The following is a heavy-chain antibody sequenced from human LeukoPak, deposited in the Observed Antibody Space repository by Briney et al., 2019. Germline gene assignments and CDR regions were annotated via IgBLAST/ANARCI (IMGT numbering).Heavy chain of an antibody. V-gene: IGHV5-51*01. CDR2: VYAGDSDT. D-gene: IGHD2-2*01. Sequence: PGESLKISCKGSGYSFTSYWIGWVRQMPGKGLEWMGIVYAGDSDTRYSPSFQGQVTISADKSISTAYLQWTSLKASDTAMYYCARRCSSTSCYSTVTTRAFDIWGQGTMVTVSS. J-gene: IGHJ3*02. CDR3: ARRCSSTSCYSTVTTRAFDI. CDR1: GYSFTSYW.